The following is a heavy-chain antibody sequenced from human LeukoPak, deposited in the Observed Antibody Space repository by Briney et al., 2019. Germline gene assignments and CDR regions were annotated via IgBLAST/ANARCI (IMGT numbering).Heavy chain of an antibody. V-gene: IGHV4-4*07. Sequence: SETLSLTCTVSGGSISSYYWSWIRQPAGKGLEWIGRIYTSGSTNYNPSLKSRVTMSVDTSKNQFSLNLRSVTAADAAVYYCARGAVNVAARYFDWWGQGTLVTVSS. CDR2: IYTSGST. CDR3: ARGAVNVAARYFDW. D-gene: IGHD6-6*01. CDR1: GGSISSYY. J-gene: IGHJ4*02.